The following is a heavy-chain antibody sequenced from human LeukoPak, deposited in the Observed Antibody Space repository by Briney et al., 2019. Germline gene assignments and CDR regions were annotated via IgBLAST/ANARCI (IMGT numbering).Heavy chain of an antibody. J-gene: IGHJ6*03. V-gene: IGHV3-21*01. CDR1: GFTFSSYS. Sequence: GGSLRLSCAASGFTFSSYSMNWVRQAPGKGLEWVSSISSSSSYIYYADSVKGRFTISRDNAKNSLYLQMNSLRAEDTAVYYCARVTKSSSWFNYYYYMDVWGKGTTVTVSS. CDR3: ARVTKSSSWFNYYYYMDV. D-gene: IGHD6-13*01. CDR2: ISSSSSYI.